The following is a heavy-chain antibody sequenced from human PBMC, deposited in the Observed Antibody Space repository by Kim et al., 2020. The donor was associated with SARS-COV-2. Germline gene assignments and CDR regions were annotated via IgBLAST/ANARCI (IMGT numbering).Heavy chain of an antibody. CDR3: AKAGIAAAGRGYFDY. D-gene: IGHD6-13*01. Sequence: GGSLRLSCAASGFTFSSYGMHWVRQAPGKGLEWVAVISYDGSNKYYADSVKGRFTISRDNSKNTLYLQMNSLRAEDTAVYYCAKAGIAAAGRGYFDYWG. J-gene: IGHJ4*03. CDR2: ISYDGSNK. CDR1: GFTFSSYG. V-gene: IGHV3-30*18.